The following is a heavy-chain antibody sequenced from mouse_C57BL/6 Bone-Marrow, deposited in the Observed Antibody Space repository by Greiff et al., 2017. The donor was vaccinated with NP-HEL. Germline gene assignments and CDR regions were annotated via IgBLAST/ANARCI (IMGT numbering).Heavy chain of an antibody. CDR3: ARARYYGRSLFAY. V-gene: IGHV3-6*01. CDR1: GYSITSGYY. Sequence: ESGPGLVKPSQSLSLTCSVTGYSITSGYYWNWIRQFPGNKLEWMGYISYDGSNNYNPSLKNRISITRDTSKNQFFLKLNSVTTEDTATYYCARARYYGRSLFAYWGQGTLVTVSA. CDR2: ISYDGSN. J-gene: IGHJ3*01. D-gene: IGHD1-1*01.